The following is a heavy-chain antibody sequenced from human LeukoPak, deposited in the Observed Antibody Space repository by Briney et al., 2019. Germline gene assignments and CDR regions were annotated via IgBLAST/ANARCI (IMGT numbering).Heavy chain of an antibody. J-gene: IGHJ4*02. CDR3: ARDISGSSQFDY. V-gene: IGHV3-21*01. CDR1: GFTFSSYS. CDR2: ISSSSSYI. D-gene: IGHD1-26*01. Sequence: GGSLRLSCAASGFTFSSYSMNWVRQAPGKGLEWVSSISSSSSYIYYADSVKGRFTISRDNAKNSLYLQMNSLRAEDTAVYYCARDISGSSQFDYWGQGTLVTVSS.